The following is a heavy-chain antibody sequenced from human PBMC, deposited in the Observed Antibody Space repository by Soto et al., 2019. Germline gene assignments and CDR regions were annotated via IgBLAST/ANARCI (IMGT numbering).Heavy chain of an antibody. CDR3: ARDLFYYGSGSYSTFDY. CDR2: ISYDGSNK. V-gene: IGHV3-30-3*01. J-gene: IGHJ4*02. Sequence: QVQRVESGGGVVQPGRSLRLSCAASGFTFSSYAMHWVRQAPGKGLEWVAVISYDGSNKYYADSVKGRFTISRDNSKNTLYLQMNGLRAEDTAVYYCARDLFYYGSGSYSTFDYWGQGTLVTVSS. D-gene: IGHD3-10*01. CDR1: GFTFSSYA.